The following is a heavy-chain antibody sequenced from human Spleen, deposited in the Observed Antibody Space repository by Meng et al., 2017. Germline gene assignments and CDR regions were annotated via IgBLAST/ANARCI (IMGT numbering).Heavy chain of an antibody. V-gene: IGHV4-34*01. CDR3: ARGPTTMAHDFDY. J-gene: IGHJ4*02. CDR1: GGSFSDYY. Sequence: QVQLPQWGAGLLKPSETLSLTCVVSGGSFSDYYWSWIRQPPGKGLEWIGEINHSGSTNYNPSLESRATISVDTSQNNLSLKLSSVTAADSAVYYCARGPTTMAHDFDYWGQGTLVNRRL. D-gene: IGHD4-11*01. CDR2: INHSGST.